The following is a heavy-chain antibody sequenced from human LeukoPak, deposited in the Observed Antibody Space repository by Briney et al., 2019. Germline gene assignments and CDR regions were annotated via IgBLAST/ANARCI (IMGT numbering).Heavy chain of an antibody. CDR1: GDSVSSKSAA. CDR2: TYYRSKWYN. CDR3: ARDGYCWDGGDCYDAFDI. J-gene: IGHJ3*02. V-gene: IGHV6-1*01. Sequence: SQTLSLTCVISGDSVSSKSAAWSWIRQSPSRGLEWLGRTYYRSKWYNDYAVSVKGRITINPDTSNNQFSLHLNSVTPEDTAVYYCARDGYCWDGGDCYDAFDIWGQGTMVTVSS. D-gene: IGHD2-21*02.